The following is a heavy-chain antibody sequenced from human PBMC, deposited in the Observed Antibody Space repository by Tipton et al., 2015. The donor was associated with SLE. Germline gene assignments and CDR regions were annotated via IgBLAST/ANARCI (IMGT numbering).Heavy chain of an antibody. D-gene: IGHD1-1*01. V-gene: IGHV3-21*06. CDR3: AKVGTGTRGLDI. J-gene: IGHJ3*02. Sequence: GSLRLSCAASGFTLSDYSMDWVRQAPGKGLEWVSSISRDSRYIYYADSVKGRFTVSRDNAKNSLYLQMNSLRAEDTALYYCAKVGTGTRGLDIWGQGTMVTVSP. CDR2: ISRDSRYI. CDR1: GFTLSDYS.